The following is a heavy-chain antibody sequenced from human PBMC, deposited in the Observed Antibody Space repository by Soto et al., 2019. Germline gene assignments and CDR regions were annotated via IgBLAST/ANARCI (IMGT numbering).Heavy chain of an antibody. CDR1: GYTFTSYA. CDR2: INAGNGNT. J-gene: IGHJ4*02. V-gene: IGHV1-3*01. CDR3: ARGLAPYYFDY. D-gene: IGHD6-19*01. Sequence: QVQLVQSGAEAKKPGASVKVSCKASGYTFTSYAMHWVRQAPGQRLEWMGWINAGNGNTKYSQKFQGRVTITRDTSASTAYMELSSLRSEDTDVYYCARGLAPYYFDYWGQGTLVTVSS.